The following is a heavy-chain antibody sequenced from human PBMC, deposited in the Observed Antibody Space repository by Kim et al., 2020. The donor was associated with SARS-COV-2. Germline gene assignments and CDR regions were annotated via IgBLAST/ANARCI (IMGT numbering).Heavy chain of an antibody. J-gene: IGHJ4*02. D-gene: IGHD6-13*01. CDR1: GGTFSSYA. CDR3: VREIAAAGTSYFDY. V-gene: IGHV1-69*13. CDR2: IIPIFGTA. Sequence: SVKVSCKASGGTFSSYAISWVRQAPGQGLEWMGGIIPIFGTANYAQKFQGRVTITADESTSTAYMELSSLRSEDTAVYYCVREIAAAGTSYFDYWGQGTLVTVSS.